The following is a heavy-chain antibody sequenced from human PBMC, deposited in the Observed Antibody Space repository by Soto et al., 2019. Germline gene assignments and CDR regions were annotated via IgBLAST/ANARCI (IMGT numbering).Heavy chain of an antibody. Sequence: GGSLRLSCAASGFTFGDYWMHWVRQPPGKGPEWVSRRTGDGRTTQYADSVKGRFTASRDNAKSTLYLQMNSLRAEDTAVYYCATAEVDYWGPGTLVTVSS. V-gene: IGHV3-74*03. J-gene: IGHJ4*02. CDR2: RTGDGRTT. CDR1: GFTFGDYW. CDR3: ATAEVDY.